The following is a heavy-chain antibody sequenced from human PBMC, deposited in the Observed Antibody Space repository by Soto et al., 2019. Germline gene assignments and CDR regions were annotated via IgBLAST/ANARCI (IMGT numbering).Heavy chain of an antibody. CDR3: ARRYCSSTSCYGRGSYYYGMDV. Sequence: QVQLVQSGAEVKKPGSSVKVSCKASGGTFSSYAISWVRQAPGQGLEWMGGIIPIFGTANYAQKFQGRVTITADKSTNTADMELRSLKSEDTAVYYCARRYCSSTSCYGRGSYYYGMDVWGQGTTVTVAS. CDR1: GGTFSSYA. CDR2: IIPIFGTA. D-gene: IGHD2-2*01. J-gene: IGHJ6*02. V-gene: IGHV1-69*06.